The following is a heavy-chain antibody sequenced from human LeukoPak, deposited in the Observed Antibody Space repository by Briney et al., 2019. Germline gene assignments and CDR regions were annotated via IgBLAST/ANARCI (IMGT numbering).Heavy chain of an antibody. CDR2: IYYSGST. Sequence: SGTLSLTCTVSGGSVSSGSYYWSWIRQPPGKGLEWIGYIYYSGSTNYNPSLKSRVTISVDTSKNQFSLKLSSVTAADTAVYYCARGDYGDQLFDYWGQGTLVTVSS. CDR3: ARGDYGDQLFDY. CDR1: GGSVSSGSYY. V-gene: IGHV4-61*01. D-gene: IGHD4-17*01. J-gene: IGHJ4*02.